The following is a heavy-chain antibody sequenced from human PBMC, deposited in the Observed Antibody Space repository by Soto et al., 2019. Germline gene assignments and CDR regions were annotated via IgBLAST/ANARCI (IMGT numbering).Heavy chain of an antibody. V-gene: IGHV5-10-1*01. CDR1: GYSFTSYW. D-gene: IGHD6-13*01. CDR3: ARGPPYSSSLNWFDP. CDR2: IDPSDSYT. J-gene: IGHJ5*02. Sequence: GESLKISCKGSGYSFTSYWISWVRQMPGKGLEWMGRIDPSDSYTNYSPSFQGHVTISADKSISTAYLQWSSLKASDTAVYYCARGPPYSSSLNWFDPWGQGTLVTVSS.